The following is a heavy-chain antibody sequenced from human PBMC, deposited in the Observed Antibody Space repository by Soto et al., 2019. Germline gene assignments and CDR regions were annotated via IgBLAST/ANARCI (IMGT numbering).Heavy chain of an antibody. CDR3: ARYIPGVRYYGMDV. J-gene: IGHJ6*02. CDR2: IGESGTPT. CDR1: GFTFSSYS. V-gene: IGHV3-23*01. D-gene: IGHD2-2*01. Sequence: GGSLRLSCAAPGFTFSSYSMNWVRQAPGKGLEWVSLIGESGTPTYYADSVKGRFTISRDNSGNTLFLEMYSLRAEDTAVYYCARYIPGVRYYGMDVWGQGTTVTVSS.